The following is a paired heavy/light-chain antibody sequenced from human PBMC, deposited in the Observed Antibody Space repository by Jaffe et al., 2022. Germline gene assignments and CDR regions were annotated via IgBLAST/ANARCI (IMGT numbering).Light chain of an antibody. J-gene: IGLJ3*02. CDR1: SSNIGSNY. V-gene: IGLV1-47*01. CDR3: AAWDDSLSGPWV. Sequence: QSVLTQPPSASGTPGQRVTISCSGSSSNIGSNYVYWYQQLPGTAPKLLIYRNNQRPSGVPDRFSGSKSGTSASLAISGLRSEDEADYYCAAWDDSLSGPWVFGGGTKLTVL. CDR2: RNN.
Heavy chain of an antibody. D-gene: IGHD3-16*02. V-gene: IGHV3-30*02. CDR3: ATLTSYLYDYIWGSYRYSAFDI. CDR1: GFTFSSYG. CDR2: IRYDGSNK. J-gene: IGHJ3*02. Sequence: QVQLVESGGGVVQPGGSLRLSCAASGFTFSSYGMHWVRQAPGKGLEWVAFIRYDGSNKYYADSVKGRFTISRDNSKNTLYLQMNSLRAEDTAVYYCATLTSYLYDYIWGSYRYSAFDIWGQGTMVTVSS.